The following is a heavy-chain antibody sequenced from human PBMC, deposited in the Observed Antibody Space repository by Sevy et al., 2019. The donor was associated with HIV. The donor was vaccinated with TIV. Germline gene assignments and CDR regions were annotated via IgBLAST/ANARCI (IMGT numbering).Heavy chain of an antibody. J-gene: IGHJ4*02. CDR2: IIPILGTV. CDR3: ARGGGNGWYYFDY. D-gene: IGHD6-19*01. Sequence: ASVKVSCKASGGTFSSYGISWVRQAPGQGLEWMGGIIPILGTVNYAQKFQGRVTITADDSTKTAYMELSSLGSEDTAGYYCARGGGNGWYYFDYWGQETLVTVSS. CDR1: GGTFSSYG. V-gene: IGHV1-69*13.